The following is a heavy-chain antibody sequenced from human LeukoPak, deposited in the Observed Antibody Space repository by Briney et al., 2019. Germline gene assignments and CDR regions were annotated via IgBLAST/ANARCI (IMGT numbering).Heavy chain of an antibody. V-gene: IGHV3-66*02. CDR2: IYTGGST. CDR3: AGGPRYYFDY. D-gene: IGHD2-15*01. Sequence: GGSLRLSCAASGFTVSSNYMRWVRQAPGKGLEWVSGIYTGGSTYYADSVKGRFTISRDDSKNTVYLQMNSLRAEDTAVYFCAGGPRYYFDYWGQGTLVTVSS. CDR1: GFTVSSNY. J-gene: IGHJ4*02.